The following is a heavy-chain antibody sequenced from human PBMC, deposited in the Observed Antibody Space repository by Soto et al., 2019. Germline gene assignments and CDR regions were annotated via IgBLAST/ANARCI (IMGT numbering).Heavy chain of an antibody. D-gene: IGHD2-2*02. V-gene: IGHV4-30-2*01. CDR1: GGSISSGGYS. J-gene: IGHJ6*02. CDR2: IYHSGST. CDR3: ARGAYCSSTSCYTSYYYGMDV. Sequence: SETLSLTCAVSGGSISSGGYSWSWIRRPPGKGPEWIGYIYHSGSTYYNPSLKTRVTISVDRSKNQFSLKLSSVTAADTAVYYCARGAYCSSTSCYTSYYYGMDVWGQGTTVTVSS.